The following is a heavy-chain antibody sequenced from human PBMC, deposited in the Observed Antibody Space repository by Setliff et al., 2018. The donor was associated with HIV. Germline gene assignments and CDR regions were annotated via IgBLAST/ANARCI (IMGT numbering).Heavy chain of an antibody. CDR2: IYPGDSDT. CDR3: ARLSGLYYYDSSGYYYGHYFDY. D-gene: IGHD3-22*01. J-gene: IGHJ4*02. V-gene: IGHV5-51*01. Sequence: GESLKISCKGSGYSFTNYWIGWVRQMPGKGLEWMGIIYPGDSDTRCSPSFQGQVTISADKSISTAYLQWSSLKASDTAMYYCARLSGLYYYDSSGYYYGHYFDYWGQGTLVTVSS. CDR1: GYSFTNYW.